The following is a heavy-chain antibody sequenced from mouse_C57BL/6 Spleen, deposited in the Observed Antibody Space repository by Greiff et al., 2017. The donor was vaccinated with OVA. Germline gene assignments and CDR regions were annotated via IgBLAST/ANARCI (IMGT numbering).Heavy chain of an antibody. J-gene: IGHJ1*03. CDR2: IYPSDSET. V-gene: IGHV1-61*01. D-gene: IGHD2-5*01. CDR3: ARKNYSNYWYFDV. Sequence: QVQLQQPGAELVRPGSSVKLSCKASGYTFTSYWMGWVKQRPGQGLEWIGNIYPSDSETHYNQKFKDKATLTVDKSSSTAYMQLSSLTSEDSAVYYCARKNYSNYWYFDVWGTGTTVTVSS. CDR1: GYTFTSYW.